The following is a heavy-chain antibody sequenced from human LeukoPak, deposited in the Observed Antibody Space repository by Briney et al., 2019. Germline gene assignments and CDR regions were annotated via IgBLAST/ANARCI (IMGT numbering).Heavy chain of an antibody. CDR2: IKPDGSEK. D-gene: IGHD6-13*01. Sequence: PGGSLRLSCAASGFTFSSYWMTWVRQAPGKGLEWVASIKPDGSEKYYVDSVKGRFTISRDNAKNSPYLQMNSLRAEDTAVYYCARPIAAAGSWGQGTLVTVSS. CDR1: GFTFSSYW. J-gene: IGHJ4*02. CDR3: ARPIAAAGS. V-gene: IGHV3-7*03.